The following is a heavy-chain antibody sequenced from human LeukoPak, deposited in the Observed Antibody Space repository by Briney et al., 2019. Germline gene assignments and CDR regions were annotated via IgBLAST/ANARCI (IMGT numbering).Heavy chain of an antibody. Sequence: ASVKVSCKASGYTFTGYYINWVRQAPGQGLDWLGWINPDSGGTNYAQKFQGRVTMTRDTSISTAYMELSRLRSDDTAVYYCARAGSSGYYLQYLQHWGQGTLVTVSS. V-gene: IGHV1-2*02. D-gene: IGHD3-22*01. J-gene: IGHJ1*01. CDR2: INPDSGGT. CDR3: ARAGSSGYYLQYLQH. CDR1: GYTFTGYY.